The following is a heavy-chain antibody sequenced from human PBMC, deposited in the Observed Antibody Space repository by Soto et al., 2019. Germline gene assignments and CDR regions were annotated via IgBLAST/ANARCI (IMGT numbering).Heavy chain of an antibody. CDR2: ISAYNGNT. J-gene: IGHJ4*02. CDR1: GYTFTSYG. CDR3: ARVRFRAWWLSGYFDY. V-gene: IGHV1-18*01. D-gene: IGHD2-15*01. Sequence: QVQLVQSGAEVKKPGASVKVSCKASGYTFTSYGISWVRQAPGQGLEWMGWISAYNGNTNYAQKLQGRVTMTTDTSTSTADMELRSLRSDDTAVYYCARVRFRAWWLSGYFDYWGQGTLVTVSS.